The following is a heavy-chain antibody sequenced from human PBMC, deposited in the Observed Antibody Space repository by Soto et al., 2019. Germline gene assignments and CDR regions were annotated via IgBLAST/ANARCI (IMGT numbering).Heavy chain of an antibody. CDR1: GYTFTGYY. V-gene: IGHV1-2*04. D-gene: IGHD3-22*01. CDR2: INPNSGGT. Sequence: ASVKVSCKASGYTFTGYYMHWVRQAPGQGLEWMGWINPNSGGTNYAQKFQGWVTMTRDTSISTGYLQLNALRASDTALYYCARLAPIYHDISGLDYWGQGTLVTVS. CDR3: ARLAPIYHDISGLDY. J-gene: IGHJ4*02.